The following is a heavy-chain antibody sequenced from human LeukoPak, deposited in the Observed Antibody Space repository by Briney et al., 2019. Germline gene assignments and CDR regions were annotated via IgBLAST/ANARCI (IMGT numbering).Heavy chain of an antibody. CDR3: AKVLVYTTYGYYFDY. D-gene: IGHD4-11*01. J-gene: IGHJ4*02. V-gene: IGHV3-23*01. CDR2: IGAGGTFT. Sequence: GGSLRLSCTPCGYTFSIYAMNWVRQARGKGLEWVSGIGAGGTFTYYADSVKGRFTISRDNSWNTLYLHMNSIRADDTAVYYCAKVLVYTTYGYYFDYWGQGTLVTVSS. CDR1: GYTFSIYA.